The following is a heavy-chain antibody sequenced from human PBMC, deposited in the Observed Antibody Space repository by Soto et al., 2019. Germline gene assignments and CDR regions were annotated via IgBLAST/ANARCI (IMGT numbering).Heavy chain of an antibody. CDR2: IRAYNGNT. CDR1: GYTFTSYG. J-gene: IGHJ6*02. V-gene: IGHV1-18*01. Sequence: QVQLVQSGAEVKKPGASVKVSCKASGYTFTSYGIXWVRQAPGQGLEWMGWIRAYNGNTXXAQKLQGRVTMTTDTXXXXXXXXXXXXRSXXTAVXYCARDLPTMDVWGQGTTVTVSS. CDR3: ARDLPTMDV.